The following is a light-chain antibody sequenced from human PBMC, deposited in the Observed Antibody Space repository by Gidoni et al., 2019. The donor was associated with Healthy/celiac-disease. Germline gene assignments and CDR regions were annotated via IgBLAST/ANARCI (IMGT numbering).Light chain of an antibody. V-gene: IGLV3-1*01. J-gene: IGLJ2*01. CDR2: QDS. CDR1: KLGDKY. CDR3: QAWDSSSVV. Sequence: SYQLTQPPSLSVPPRQTASITCSGDKLGDKYACWYQQKPGQSPVLVIYQDSKRPSGIPERFSGSNSGNTATLTISGTQAMDEADYYCQAWDSSSVVFGGGTKLTVL.